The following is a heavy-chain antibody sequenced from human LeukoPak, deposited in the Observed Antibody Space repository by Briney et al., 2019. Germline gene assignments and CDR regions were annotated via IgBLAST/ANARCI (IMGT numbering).Heavy chain of an antibody. Sequence: QSGGSLRLSCAASGFTFSSYGMHWVRQAPGKGLEWVAVISYDGSNKYYADSVKGRFTISRDNSKNTLYLQMNSLRAEDTAVYYCAKDLVFYDSSGYPFDYWGQGTLVTVSS. V-gene: IGHV3-30*18. D-gene: IGHD3-22*01. CDR1: GFTFSSYG. CDR2: ISYDGSNK. J-gene: IGHJ4*02. CDR3: AKDLVFYDSSGYPFDY.